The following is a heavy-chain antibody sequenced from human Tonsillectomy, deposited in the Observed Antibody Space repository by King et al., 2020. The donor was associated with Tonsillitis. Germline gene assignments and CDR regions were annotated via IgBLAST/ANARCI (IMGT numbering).Heavy chain of an antibody. CDR2: IWDDGSYK. D-gene: IGHD6-13*01. J-gene: IGHJ4*02. CDR3: ARDGRIAAFDY. CDR1: GFTFSSYG. V-gene: IGHV3-33*01. Sequence: VQLVESGGGVVQSGRSLRLSCAASGFTFSSYGLHWVRQAPGKGLEWVAVIWDDGSYKYYADSVKGRFTISRDNSKNTLYLQMNSLRAEDTAVYYCARDGRIAAFDYWGQGTLVTVSS.